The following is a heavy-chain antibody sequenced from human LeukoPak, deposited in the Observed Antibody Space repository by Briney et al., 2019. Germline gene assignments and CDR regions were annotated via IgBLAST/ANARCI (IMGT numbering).Heavy chain of an antibody. CDR1: GYNFIDYY. V-gene: IGHV1-18*04. CDR2: ISAYNGNT. D-gene: IGHD4-17*01. CDR3: TRFYGDYGNWFDP. Sequence: ASVKVSCKASGYNFIDYYIHWVRQAPGQGLEWMGWISAYNGNTNYAQKLQGRVTMTTDTSTSTAYMELRSLRSDDTAVYYCTRFYGDYGNWFDPWGQGTLVTVSS. J-gene: IGHJ5*02.